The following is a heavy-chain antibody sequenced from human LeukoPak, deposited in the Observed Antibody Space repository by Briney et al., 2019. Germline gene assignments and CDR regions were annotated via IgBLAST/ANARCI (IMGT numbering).Heavy chain of an antibody. CDR1: GASVSSGGYY. J-gene: IGHJ4*02. V-gene: IGHV4-61*08. CDR2: IYYSGST. CDR3: ARRGGSGRSFDY. Sequence: SETLSLTCTVSGASVSSGGYYWSWLRQPPGQGLEWIGYIYYSGSTNYNPSLKSRVTISVDTSKTQFSLKVSSVTAADTAVYYCARRGGSGRSFDYWGQGTLVTVSS. D-gene: IGHD3-10*01.